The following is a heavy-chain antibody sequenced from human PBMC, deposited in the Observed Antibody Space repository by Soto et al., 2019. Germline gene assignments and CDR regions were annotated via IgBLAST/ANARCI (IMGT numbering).Heavy chain of an antibody. D-gene: IGHD6-6*01. J-gene: IGHJ4*02. CDR2: IWSDGSDK. CDR3: VRSNRYSRSSGWGGGFDY. CDR1: GFTFSDSG. V-gene: IGHV3-33*01. Sequence: QVQLVESGGGVVQPGGSLRLSCATSGFTFSDSGMHWVRQAPGKGLEWVAVIWSDGSDKSYADSVEGRFTISRDNSKNKLYLQMNSLRAEDTGGYYCVRSNRYSRSSGWGGGFDYWGQGTLVTVSS.